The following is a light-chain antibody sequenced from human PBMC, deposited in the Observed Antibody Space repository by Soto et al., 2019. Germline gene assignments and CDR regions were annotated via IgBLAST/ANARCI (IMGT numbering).Light chain of an antibody. CDR3: QQYDTLPPYT. CDR2: DAS. V-gene: IGKV1-33*01. J-gene: IGKJ2*01. CDR1: QDIGNY. Sequence: DIQMTQSPSSLSASVGDRVTIACQANQDIGNYLNWYQQKPGKAPRLLIYDASNLEIGVPSRFSGSGSGTDFTFPIRNLQPEDIATYYCQQYDTLPPYTFGQGTKVELK.